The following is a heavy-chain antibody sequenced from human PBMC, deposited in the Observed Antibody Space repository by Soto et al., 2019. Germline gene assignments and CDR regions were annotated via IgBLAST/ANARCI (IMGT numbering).Heavy chain of an antibody. CDR1: GFTFSLYW. CDR2: IKEDGSEK. J-gene: IGHJ4*02. Sequence: GGSLRLSCAASGFTFSLYWMSWVRQAPGKGLEWVANIKEDGSEKYYVDSVKGRFTISRDNAKNSLYLQMNSLRAEDTAVYYCAKGPPSSGPLDYWGQGTLVTV. V-gene: IGHV3-7*01. CDR3: AKGPPSSGPLDY. D-gene: IGHD3-22*01.